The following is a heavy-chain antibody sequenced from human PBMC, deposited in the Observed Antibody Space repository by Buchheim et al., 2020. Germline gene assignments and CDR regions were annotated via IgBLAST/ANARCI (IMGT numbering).Heavy chain of an antibody. CDR1: AFTFSSYE. CDR2: ISSSGSTI. V-gene: IGHV3-48*03. J-gene: IGHJ4*02. Sequence: EVQLVESGGGLVQPGGSLRLSCVASAFTFSSYEMNWVRQAPGKGLEWVSYISSSGSTIYYADSVKGRFTISRDNVQKSLYLQMNRRRVEDTAVYYCATERAGARGYWGQGTL. D-gene: IGHD1-26*01. CDR3: ATERAGARGY.